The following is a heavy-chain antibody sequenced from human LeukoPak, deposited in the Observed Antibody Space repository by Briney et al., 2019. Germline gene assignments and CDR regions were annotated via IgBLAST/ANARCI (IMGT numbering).Heavy chain of an antibody. CDR1: GGSIRSYS. CDR3: ARGRGYITGWAWGH. CDR2: ISYSGRT. D-gene: IGHD6-19*01. V-gene: IGHV4-59*01. Sequence: SETLSLTCTVSGGSIRSYSWNWIRQPPGKGLEWIAYISYSGRTSYNPSLQSRVTMSVDTSKNQFSLRLSSVTAADAAVYYCARGRGYITGWAWGHWGQGTLVTVSS. J-gene: IGHJ4*02.